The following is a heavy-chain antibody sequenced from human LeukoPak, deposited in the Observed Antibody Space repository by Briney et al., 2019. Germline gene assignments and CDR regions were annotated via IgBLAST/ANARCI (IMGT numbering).Heavy chain of an antibody. J-gene: IGHJ6*03. CDR3: STLAVVPAAMRRLYYYYYYRDV. CDR2: IYHSGST. V-gene: IGHV4-4*02. D-gene: IGHD2-2*01. Sequence: SESLSLTCAVSGVSLSSSNWWSWACQPPGKGLEWIGEIYHSGSTKYNPSLRSRVTISVDKSKNQFSLKLSSVTAADTAVYHCSTLAVVPAAMRRLYYYYYYRDVWGKGTTVTVSS. CDR1: GVSLSSSNW.